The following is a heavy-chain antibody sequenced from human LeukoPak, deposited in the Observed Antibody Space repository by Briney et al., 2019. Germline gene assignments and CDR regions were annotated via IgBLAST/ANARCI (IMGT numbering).Heavy chain of an antibody. CDR2: ISYDGSNK. CDR3: ASRAAVGATTDY. Sequence: GRSLRLSCAASGFTFSSYAMHWVRHAPGKGLERVAVISYDGSNKYYADSVKGRFTISRDNSKTTLYLQMNSLRAEDTAVYYCASRAAVGATTDYWGQGTLVTVSS. V-gene: IGHV3-30-3*01. D-gene: IGHD1-26*01. J-gene: IGHJ4*02. CDR1: GFTFSSYA.